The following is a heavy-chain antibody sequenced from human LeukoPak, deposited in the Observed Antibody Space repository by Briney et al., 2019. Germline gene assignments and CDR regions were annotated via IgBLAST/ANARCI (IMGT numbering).Heavy chain of an antibody. CDR2: FDPEDGET. D-gene: IGHD3-22*01. CDR3: ATDPRGYYYDSSGYDY. V-gene: IGHV1-24*01. J-gene: IGHJ4*02. CDR1: GYTLTELS. Sequence: ASVKVSCKVSGYTLTELSMHWVRQAPGKGLEWMGGFDPEDGETICAQKFQGRVTMTEDTSTDTAYMELSSLRSEDTAVYYCATDPRGYYYDSSGYDYWGQGTLVTVSS.